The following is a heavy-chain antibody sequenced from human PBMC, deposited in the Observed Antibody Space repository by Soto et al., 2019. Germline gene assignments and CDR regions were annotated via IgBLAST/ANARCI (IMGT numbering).Heavy chain of an antibody. J-gene: IGHJ4*02. CDR1: GGTFSSYT. V-gene: IGHV1-69*02. CDR3: ARSFGIAAAGTFY. Sequence: ASVKVSCKASGGTFSSYTISWVRQAPGQGLEWMGRIIPILGIANYAQKFQGRVTITADKSTSTAYMELSSLRSEDTAVYYCARSFGIAAAGTFYWGQGTLVTVSS. CDR2: IIPILGIA. D-gene: IGHD6-13*01.